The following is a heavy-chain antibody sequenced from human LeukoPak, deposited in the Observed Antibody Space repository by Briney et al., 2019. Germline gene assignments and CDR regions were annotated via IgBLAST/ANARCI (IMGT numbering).Heavy chain of an antibody. D-gene: IGHD2-2*01. CDR2: INHSGST. CDR3: ARGYCSSTSCPGGGWFDP. CDR1: GGSFSGYY. V-gene: IGHV4-34*01. J-gene: IGHJ5*02. Sequence: IPSETLSLTCAVYGGSFSGYYWSWIRQPPGKGLEWIGEINHSGSTNYNPSLKSRVTISVDTSKNQFSLKLSSVTAADTAVHYCARGYCSSTSCPGGGWFDPWGQGTLVTVSS.